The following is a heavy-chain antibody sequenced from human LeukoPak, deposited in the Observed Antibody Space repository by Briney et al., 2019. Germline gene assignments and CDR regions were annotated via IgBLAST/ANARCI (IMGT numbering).Heavy chain of an antibody. Sequence: PSETLSLTCTASGGSISSGDYYWSWIRQPPGKGLEWIGYIYYSGSTYYNPSLKSRVTISVDTSKNQFSLKLSSVTAADTAVYYCARVGGGIAVAGPENWFDPWGQGTLVTVSS. V-gene: IGHV4-30-4*01. J-gene: IGHJ5*02. CDR2: IYYSGST. CDR1: GGSISSGDYY. D-gene: IGHD6-19*01. CDR3: ARVGGGIAVAGPENWFDP.